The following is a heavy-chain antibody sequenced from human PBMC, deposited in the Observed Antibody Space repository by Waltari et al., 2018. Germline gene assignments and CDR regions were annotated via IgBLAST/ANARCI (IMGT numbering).Heavy chain of an antibody. D-gene: IGHD6-13*01. CDR3: ASSGKAAAGIPDY. CDR1: GFTFSSYW. J-gene: IGHJ4*02. Sequence: EVQLVESGGGLVQPGGSLRLSCAASGFTFSSYWMSWVRQAPGKGLEGVANIKQDGSEKYYVDAVKCRFTISRDNAKNSLYLQMNSLRAEDTAVYYCASSGKAAAGIPDYWGQGTLVTVSS. V-gene: IGHV3-7*01. CDR2: IKQDGSEK.